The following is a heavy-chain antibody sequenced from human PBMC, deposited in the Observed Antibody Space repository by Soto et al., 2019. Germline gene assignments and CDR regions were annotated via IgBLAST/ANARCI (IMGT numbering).Heavy chain of an antibody. CDR2: IRSKPNNYAT. CDR1: GFTFSGSA. D-gene: IGHD3-3*01. Sequence: EVQLVESGGGLVQPGGSLKLSCAASGFTFSGSAMHWVRQASGKGLEWVGRIRSKPNNYATAYGESLKGRFTISRDDSKNTAYLQMNSLNTEDTCVYYCSRQSSDFWSGKPQYYMDVWGKGTTVTVSS. V-gene: IGHV3-73*01. J-gene: IGHJ6*03. CDR3: SRQSSDFWSGKPQYYMDV.